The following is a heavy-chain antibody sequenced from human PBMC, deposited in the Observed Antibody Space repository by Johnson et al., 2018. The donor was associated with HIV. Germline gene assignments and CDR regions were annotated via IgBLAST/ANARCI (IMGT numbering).Heavy chain of an antibody. D-gene: IGHD1-14*01. J-gene: IGHJ3*02. CDR3: ARTLTGAFDI. CDR2: IRYDGSNK. Sequence: QVQLVESGGGVVQPGGSLRLSCAASGFTFSSYGMHWVRQAPGNGLEWVAFIRYDGSNKYYADSVKGRFTISRDNSKNTLYLQINSLRAEDTAVYYCARTLTGAFDIWGQGTMVTVSS. CDR1: GFTFSSYG. V-gene: IGHV3-30*02.